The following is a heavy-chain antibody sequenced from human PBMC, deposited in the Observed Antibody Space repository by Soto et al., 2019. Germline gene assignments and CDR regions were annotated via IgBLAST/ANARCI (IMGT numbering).Heavy chain of an antibody. D-gene: IGHD2-8*01. CDR2: INPKSGGT. CDR3: ARGHSTDCSNGVCSFFYNHEMDV. J-gene: IGHJ6*02. Sequence: ASVKVSCKASGYSFTDYHIHWVRQAPGQGLEWLGRINPKSGGTSTAQKFQGWVTMTRDRSISTIYMELTRLRSDDTAVYFCARGHSTDCSNGVCSFFYNHEMDVWGQGTTVTAP. V-gene: IGHV1-2*04. CDR1: GYSFTDYH.